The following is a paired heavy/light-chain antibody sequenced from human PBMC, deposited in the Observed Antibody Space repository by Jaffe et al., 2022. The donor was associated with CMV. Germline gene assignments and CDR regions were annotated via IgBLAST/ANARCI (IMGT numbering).Light chain of an antibody. CDR3: QQYDIYPYT. V-gene: IGKV1-5*03. J-gene: IGKJ2*01. CDR2: KAS. Sequence: DIQMTQSPSTLSASVGDRVVISCRASQSISSSLAWFQQKSIKAPRLLIHKASNLKNGVPSRFSGGGSGTQFTLTITSLQPDDFATYFCQQYDIYPYTFGQGTKLEIK. CDR1: QSISSS.
Heavy chain of an antibody. D-gene: IGHD3-10*01. CDR2: INPSGPYT. CDR3: ATSGGPFFFEY. J-gene: IGHJ4*02. Sequence: QVQLLQSGPEVKKPGASVKVSCKASGYTFTSYSIQWVRQAPGQGLEWMGVINPSGPYTRFAEGFQGRLAMTTDTSTSTVYMELSSLRSEDTALYYCATSGGPFFFEYWGQGTLVTVSS. V-gene: IGHV1-46*01. CDR1: GYTFTSYS.